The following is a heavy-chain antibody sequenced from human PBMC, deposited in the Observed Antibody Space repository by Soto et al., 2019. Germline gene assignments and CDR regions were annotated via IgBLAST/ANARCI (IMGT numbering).Heavy chain of an antibody. CDR2: ISSGGTTI. V-gene: IGHV3-11*01. CDR3: ARVTLPYSSTWYFDY. J-gene: IGHJ4*02. CDR1: GFTFSDYY. Sequence: QVQLVESGGSLVKPGGSLRLSCAASGFTFSDYYMKWIRQAPGKGLEWVSYISSGGTTIYYADSVKGRFTISRDNAKNSLYLQMNSLRAEDTAVYYCARVTLPYSSTWYFDYWGQGTLVTVSS. D-gene: IGHD6-13*01.